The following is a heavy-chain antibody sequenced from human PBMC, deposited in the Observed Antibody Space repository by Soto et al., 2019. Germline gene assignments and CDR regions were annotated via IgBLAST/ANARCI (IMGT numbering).Heavy chain of an antibody. Sequence: ASETLSLTCTVSGGSLTSNSYYWGWIRQPPGKGLEWIGSFYYSQSTYFNPSLKSRVTISVETSKNQYSLKLSAVTAADTAVYYCARRSTVTYDYWGQGIRVTVSS. CDR2: FYYSQST. CDR1: GGSLTSNSYY. J-gene: IGHJ4*02. CDR3: ARRSTVTYDY. D-gene: IGHD4-17*01. V-gene: IGHV4-39*01.